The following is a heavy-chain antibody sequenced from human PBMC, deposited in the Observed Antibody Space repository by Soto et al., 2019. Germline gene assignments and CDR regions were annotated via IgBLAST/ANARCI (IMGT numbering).Heavy chain of an antibody. D-gene: IGHD4-17*01. CDR1: GFTFSSYA. CDR3: AKDWDDCGDYRRGYNWFDP. J-gene: IGHJ5*02. Sequence: EVQLLESGGGLVQPGGSLRLSCAASGFTFSSYAMSWVRQAPGKGLEWVSAISGSGGSTYYADSVKGRFTISRDNSKNTLYVQMNCRRAEDTVVYYCAKDWDDCGDYRRGYNWFDPWGQGTLVTVSS. V-gene: IGHV3-23*01. CDR2: ISGSGGST.